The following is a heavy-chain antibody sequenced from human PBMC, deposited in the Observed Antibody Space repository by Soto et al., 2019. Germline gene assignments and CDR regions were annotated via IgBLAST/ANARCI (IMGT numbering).Heavy chain of an antibody. CDR1: GGSISSYY. J-gene: IGHJ5*02. CDR2: IHYSGST. V-gene: IGHV4-59*01. D-gene: IGHD3-10*01. Sequence: TLSLTCTVSGGSISSYYWNWIRQPPGKGLEWIGYIHYSGSTNYNPSLKSRVTISVDKSKNQFSLKLSSVTAADTAVYYCATGRFSAMVRGVIMFDPWGQGTLVTVSS. CDR3: ATGRFSAMVRGVIMFDP.